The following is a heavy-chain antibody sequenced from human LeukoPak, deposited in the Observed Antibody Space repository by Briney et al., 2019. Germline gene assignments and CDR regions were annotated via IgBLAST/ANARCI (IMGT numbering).Heavy chain of an antibody. Sequence: PGGSLRLSCAASGFTFSSYAMSWVRQAPGKGLEWVSAISGSGGSTYYADSVKGRFTISRDNSKNTLYLQMNSLRAEDTAVYYRAKGFYDFWSGYFDYWGQGTLVTVSS. V-gene: IGHV3-23*01. J-gene: IGHJ4*02. CDR3: AKGFYDFWSGYFDY. D-gene: IGHD3-3*01. CDR1: GFTFSSYA. CDR2: ISGSGGST.